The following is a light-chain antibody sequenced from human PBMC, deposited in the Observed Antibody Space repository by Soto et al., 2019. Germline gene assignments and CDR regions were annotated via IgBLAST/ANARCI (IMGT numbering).Light chain of an antibody. CDR1: TSDIGRYNH. CDR2: EVS. J-gene: IGLJ1*01. CDR3: NSYTSSGPPYV. V-gene: IGLV2-14*01. Sequence: QSALAQPASVSGSPGQSITISCTGTTSDIGRYNHVSWYQQYPGKAPKLMIYEVSNRPSGVSNRFSASKSGNTASLTISGLQAEDEADYYCNSYTSSGPPYVFGTGTKVTVL.